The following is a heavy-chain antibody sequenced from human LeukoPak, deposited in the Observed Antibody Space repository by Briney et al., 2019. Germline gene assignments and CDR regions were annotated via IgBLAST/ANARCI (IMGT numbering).Heavy chain of an antibody. CDR3: AREPRNYYDSSGHDY. J-gene: IGHJ4*02. CDR1: GYTFTSYG. Sequence: ASVKVSCKASGYTFTSYGISWVRQAPGQGLEWMGWISAYNGNTNYAQKLQGRVTMTTDTSTSTAYMELRSLRSDDTAVYYCAREPRNYYDSSGHDYWGQGTLVTVSS. CDR2: ISAYNGNT. V-gene: IGHV1-18*01. D-gene: IGHD3-22*01.